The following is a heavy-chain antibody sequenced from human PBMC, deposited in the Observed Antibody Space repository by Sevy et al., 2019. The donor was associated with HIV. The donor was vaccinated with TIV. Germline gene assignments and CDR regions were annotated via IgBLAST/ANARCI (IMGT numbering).Heavy chain of an antibody. CDR2: ISSSSSYI. Sequence: GGSLRLSCVASGFTFSSYSMNWVRQAPGKGLEWVSSISSSSSYIYYADSVKGRFTISRDNAKNSLYLQMNSLRAEDTAVYYCARGASTRSSSWFPDFDYWGQGTLVTVSS. V-gene: IGHV3-21*01. J-gene: IGHJ4*02. CDR3: ARGASTRSSSWFPDFDY. D-gene: IGHD6-13*01. CDR1: GFTFSSYS.